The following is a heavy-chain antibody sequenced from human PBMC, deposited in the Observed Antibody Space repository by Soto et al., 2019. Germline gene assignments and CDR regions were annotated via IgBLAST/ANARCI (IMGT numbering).Heavy chain of an antibody. D-gene: IGHD6-19*01. J-gene: IGHJ6*02. CDR2: ISYDGSNK. CDR1: GFTFSSYG. V-gene: IGHV3-30*18. Sequence: QVQLVESGGGVVQPGRSLRLSCAASGFTFSSYGMHWVRQAPGKGLEWVAVISYDGSNKYYADSVKGRFTISRDNSKNTLYLQMNSLRAEDTAVYYCAKDRPQWLVNYGMDVWGQGTTVTVSS. CDR3: AKDRPQWLVNYGMDV.